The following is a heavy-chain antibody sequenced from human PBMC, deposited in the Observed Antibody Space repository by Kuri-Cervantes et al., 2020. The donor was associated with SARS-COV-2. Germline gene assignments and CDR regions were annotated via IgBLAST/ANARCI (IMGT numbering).Heavy chain of an antibody. Sequence: ESLKISCTVSGGSVSSGSYYWSWIRQPPGKGLEWIGYIYYSGSTNYNPSLKSRVTISVDTSKNQFSLKLSSVTAADTAVYYCASIGYCSSTSCFVGRGDYWGQGTLVTVSS. CDR2: IYYSGST. CDR3: ASIGYCSSTSCFVGRGDY. CDR1: GGSVSSGSYY. D-gene: IGHD2-2*01. J-gene: IGHJ4*02. V-gene: IGHV4-61*01.